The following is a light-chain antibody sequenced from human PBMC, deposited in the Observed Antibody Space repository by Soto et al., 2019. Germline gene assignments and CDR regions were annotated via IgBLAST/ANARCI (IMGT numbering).Light chain of an antibody. CDR2: GNS. V-gene: IGLV1-40*01. Sequence: QSVLTQPPSASGTPGQRVTISCSGSSSNIGSNTVNWYQQLPGTAPKLLIYGNSNRPPGVPDRFSGSKSGTSASLAITGLQAEDEADYYCQSYDSSLSGSSYVFGTGTKVTVL. CDR1: SSNIGSNT. J-gene: IGLJ1*01. CDR3: QSYDSSLSGSSYV.